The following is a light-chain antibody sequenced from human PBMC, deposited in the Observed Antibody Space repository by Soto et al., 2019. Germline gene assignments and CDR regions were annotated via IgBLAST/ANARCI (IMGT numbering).Light chain of an antibody. J-gene: IGKJ1*01. Sequence: DIQKTQSPSSQSASVGDRVTITCRASQSISSYLNWYQQKPGKAPNLLIYAASSLQSGVPSRFSGSGSGTDFTLTISSLQPEDFATYYCQQSYSTPRTFGQGIKLDIK. CDR1: QSISSY. CDR3: QQSYSTPRT. CDR2: AAS. V-gene: IGKV1-39*01.